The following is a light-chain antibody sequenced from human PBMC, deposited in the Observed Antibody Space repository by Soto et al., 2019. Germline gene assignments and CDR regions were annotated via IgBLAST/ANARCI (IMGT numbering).Light chain of an antibody. V-gene: IGKV3-20*01. CDR3: QQYISSPALT. CDR2: GAS. CDR1: QSVSSSY. J-gene: IGKJ4*02. Sequence: EIVLTQSPGTLSLSTGERATLSCRASQSVSSSYLAWYQQKPGQAHRLLIYGASSKATGIPDRFSGSGSGTDFTLTISRREPEDFVVYYCQQYISSPALTFGGGTKVEIK.